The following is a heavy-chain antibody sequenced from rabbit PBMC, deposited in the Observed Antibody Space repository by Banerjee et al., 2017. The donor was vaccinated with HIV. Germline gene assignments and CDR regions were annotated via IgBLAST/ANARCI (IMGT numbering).Heavy chain of an antibody. Sequence: QEQLEESGGDLVKPEGSLTLTCKASGFSFSSSYWISWVRQAPGKGLEWIACIYTGSGSTWYANWAKGRFTISKTSSTTVTLQMTSLTAADTATYFCARGYWTDGLHLWGPGTLVTVS. CDR3: ARGYWTDGLHL. J-gene: IGHJ6*01. CDR1: GFSFSSSYW. D-gene: IGHD1-1*01. CDR2: IYTGSGST. V-gene: IGHV1S45*01.